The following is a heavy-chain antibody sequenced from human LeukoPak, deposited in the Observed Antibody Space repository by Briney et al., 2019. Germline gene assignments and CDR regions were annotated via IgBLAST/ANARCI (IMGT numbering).Heavy chain of an antibody. CDR1: GYTFTSYD. CDR2: MNPNRGNT. Sequence: ASVKVSCKASGYTFTSYDINWVRQATGQGLEWMGWMNPNRGNTGYAQKFQGRVTMTRNTSISTAYMELSSLRSEDTAVYYCARGNDFWSGYPNFDYWGQGTLVTVSS. J-gene: IGHJ4*02. V-gene: IGHV1-8*01. D-gene: IGHD3-3*01. CDR3: ARGNDFWSGYPNFDY.